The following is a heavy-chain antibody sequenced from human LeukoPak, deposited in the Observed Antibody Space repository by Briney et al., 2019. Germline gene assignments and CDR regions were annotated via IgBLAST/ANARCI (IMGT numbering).Heavy chain of an antibody. CDR3: ATLYSSTWPIY. V-gene: IGHV5-51*01. CDR1: GYRFTNYW. D-gene: IGHD6-13*01. Sequence: GESLKISCKSSGYRFTNYWIGWVRQKPGKGLEWMGIIYPGDSDTRYSPSFQGQVTISTDKSISTAYLQWSSLKASDTAMYYCATLYSSTWPIYWGQGTLVTVSS. J-gene: IGHJ4*02. CDR2: IYPGDSDT.